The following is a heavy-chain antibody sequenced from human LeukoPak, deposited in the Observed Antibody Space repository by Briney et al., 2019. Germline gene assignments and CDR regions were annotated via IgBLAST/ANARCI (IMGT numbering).Heavy chain of an antibody. V-gene: IGHV1-2*02. Sequence: GASVKVSCKASGYTFTGFYMNWVRQAPGQGLEWMGWINPDSGGTSYPQRFQGRVTMTRDTSISTAYMELSRLRSDDTAIYYCAKDSSLGNYIDYWGQGTLVTVSS. CDR2: INPDSGGT. CDR1: GYTFTGFY. J-gene: IGHJ4*02. CDR3: AKDSSLGNYIDY. D-gene: IGHD3-10*01.